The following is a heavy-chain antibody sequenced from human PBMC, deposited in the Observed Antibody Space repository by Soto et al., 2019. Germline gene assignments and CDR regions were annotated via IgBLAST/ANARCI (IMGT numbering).Heavy chain of an antibody. CDR3: AKRGGTHWYTIDY. D-gene: IGHD3-10*01. CDR1: GFIFRNYG. CDR2: ISYDGNTE. J-gene: IGHJ4*02. Sequence: VQLVESGGGVVQPGRSLRLSCAASGFIFRNYGMHWVRQAPGKGLEWVAVISYDGNTEYYEDSVKGRFTVSRDNSKNTLYLQMNSLRVEDTALYYCAKRGGTHWYTIDYWGQGTLVTVSS. V-gene: IGHV3-30*18.